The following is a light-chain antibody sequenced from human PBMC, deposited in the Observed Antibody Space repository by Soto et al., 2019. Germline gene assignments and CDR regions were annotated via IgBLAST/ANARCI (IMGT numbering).Light chain of an antibody. CDR1: SSDVGAYNS. Sequence: SVLTQPASVSGSPGQSITISCTGTSSDVGAYNSVCWHQQHPGKAPKLMIYEVSKRPSGVSDRFSASKSGNTASHTISGLQADDEADYYCSSFTRSDTWVFGGGTKLTVL. V-gene: IGLV2-14*01. CDR2: EVS. CDR3: SSFTRSDTWV. J-gene: IGLJ3*02.